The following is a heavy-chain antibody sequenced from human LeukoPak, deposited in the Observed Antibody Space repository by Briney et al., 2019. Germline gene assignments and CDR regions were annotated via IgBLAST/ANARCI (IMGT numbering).Heavy chain of an antibody. Sequence: PSETLSLTCTVSGGSISSSSYYWGWIRQPPGKGLEWIGSIYYSGSTYYNPSLKSRVTISVDTSKNQFSLKLSSVTAADTAVYYCARPLGQWLVLGFDYWGQGTLVTVSS. J-gene: IGHJ4*02. CDR1: GGSISSSSYY. CDR3: ARPLGQWLVLGFDY. D-gene: IGHD6-19*01. CDR2: IYYSGST. V-gene: IGHV4-39*01.